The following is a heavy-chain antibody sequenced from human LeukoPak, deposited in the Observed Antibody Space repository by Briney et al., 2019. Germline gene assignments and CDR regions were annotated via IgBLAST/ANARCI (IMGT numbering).Heavy chain of an antibody. CDR3: AKDSSGWPEDDAFDI. J-gene: IGHJ3*02. CDR1: GFTFSSYS. D-gene: IGHD6-19*01. V-gene: IGHV3-21*04. CDR2: ISSSSSYI. Sequence: PGGSLRLSCAASGFTFSSYSMNWVRQAPGKGLEWVSSISSSSSYIYYADSVKGRFTISRDNAKNSLYLQMNSLRAEDTALYYCAKDSSGWPEDDAFDIWGQGTMVTVSS.